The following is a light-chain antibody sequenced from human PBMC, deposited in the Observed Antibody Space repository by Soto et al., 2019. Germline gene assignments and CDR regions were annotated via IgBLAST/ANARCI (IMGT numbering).Light chain of an antibody. CDR1: SSNIRAGYD. J-gene: IGLJ2*01. CDR2: GNS. Sequence: QSVLTQLPSVSGAPGQRGTISCTGSSSNIRAGYDVHWYQQLPGTAPKLLIYGNSNRPSGVPDRFSGPKSGTSASLAITGLQAEDQAEYYCQSDDSSLSGWKVFGGGTKLTVL. V-gene: IGLV1-40*01. CDR3: QSDDSSLSGWKV.